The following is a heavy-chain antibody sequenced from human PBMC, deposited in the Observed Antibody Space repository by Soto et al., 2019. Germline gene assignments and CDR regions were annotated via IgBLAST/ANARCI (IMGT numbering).Heavy chain of an antibody. D-gene: IGHD3-3*01. CDR3: ARDHTIFGVAPGFDP. CDR1: GFTFSSYG. J-gene: IGHJ5*02. Sequence: WGSLRLSCAASGFTFSSYGMHWVRQAPGKGLEWVAVIWYDGSNKYYADSVKGRFTISRDNSKNTRYLQMNSLRAEDTAVYYCARDHTIFGVAPGFDPWGQGTLVTVSS. CDR2: IWYDGSNK. V-gene: IGHV3-33*08.